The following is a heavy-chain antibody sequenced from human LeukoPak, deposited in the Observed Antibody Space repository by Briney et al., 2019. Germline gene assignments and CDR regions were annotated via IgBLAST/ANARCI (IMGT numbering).Heavy chain of an antibody. J-gene: IGHJ6*02. Sequence: PSETLSLTCTQSGGSTSSYYWSWIRQPAGKGLEWIGRIYTSGSTNYNPSLKSRVTMSVDTSKNQFSLKLSSVTAADTAVYYCARDRAGTIRGGMDVWGQGTTVTVSS. CDR3: ARDRAGTIRGGMDV. V-gene: IGHV4-4*07. CDR1: GGSTSSYY. CDR2: IYTSGST. D-gene: IGHD1-7*01.